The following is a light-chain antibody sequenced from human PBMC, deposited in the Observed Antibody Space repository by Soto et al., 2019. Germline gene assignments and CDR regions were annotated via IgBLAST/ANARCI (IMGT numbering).Light chain of an antibody. CDR2: GNN. Sequence: QSVLTQPPSESGAPGQRVTISCTGSSSNIGADFGVHWYQQLPRTAPKLLIYGNNNRPSGVPDRFSGSRSGTSASLAITGLQAEDEADYYCQSYDSSLSAVIFGGGTKLTVL. J-gene: IGLJ2*01. CDR1: SSNIGADFG. V-gene: IGLV1-40*01. CDR3: QSYDSSLSAVI.